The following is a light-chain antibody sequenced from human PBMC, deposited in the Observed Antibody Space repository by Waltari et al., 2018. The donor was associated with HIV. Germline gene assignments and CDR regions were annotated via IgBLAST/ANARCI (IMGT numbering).Light chain of an antibody. CDR1: ILGGQY. CDR2: QDN. Sequence: SSDLTQPPSVSVSPGQTASITCSGDILGGQYACCYQKTPGRSPVLVIYQDNKRPSGIPERFSGSNSGDTATLTISGTQAMDEADYYCQVWDSNTYVTFGGGTKLTVL. V-gene: IGLV3-1*01. CDR3: QVWDSNTYVT. J-gene: IGLJ3*02.